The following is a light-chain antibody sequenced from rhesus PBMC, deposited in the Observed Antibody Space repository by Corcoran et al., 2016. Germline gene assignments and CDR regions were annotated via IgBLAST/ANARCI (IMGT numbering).Light chain of an antibody. CDR1: TTNIGSNG. V-gene: IGLV1-60*01. Sequence: HSVLTQPPSASAAPRQSVTISCYVSTTNIGSNGVSWYQQLPGTAPKVLIYSNDQRPSGVSARFSGSKPGTSASLAISGLQTADEGDYYCAAWDTTLGGYIFGAGTRLTVL. J-gene: IGLJ1*01. CDR3: AAWDTTLGGYI. CDR2: SND.